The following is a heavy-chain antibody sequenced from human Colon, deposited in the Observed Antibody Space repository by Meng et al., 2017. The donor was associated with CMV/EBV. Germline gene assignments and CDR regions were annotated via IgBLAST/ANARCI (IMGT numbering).Heavy chain of an antibody. Sequence: SVKVSCKASGGTFSSFTISWVRQAPGQGLEWMGGINTILGIANYAQKFQGRVTITADKSTSTAYMELSSLRSDDTAVYYCARDCSHTTCPPTDGYWGQGTLVTVSS. CDR1: GGTFSSFT. V-gene: IGHV1-69*10. J-gene: IGHJ4*02. D-gene: IGHD2-15*01. CDR2: INTILGIA. CDR3: ARDCSHTTCPPTDGY.